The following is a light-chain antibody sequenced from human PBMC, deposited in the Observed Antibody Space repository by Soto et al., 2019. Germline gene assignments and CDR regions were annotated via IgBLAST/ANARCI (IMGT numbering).Light chain of an antibody. V-gene: IGLV2-14*01. CDR2: DVS. Sequence: QPVLTQPASVSGSPGQSITISCTGTSSDVGGYNYVSWYQQHPGKAPKLMIYDVSNRPSGVSNRFSGSKSGNTASLTISGLQAEDEADYYCSSYTSSSTLFGGGTQLTV. CDR3: SSYTSSSTL. CDR1: SSDVGGYNY. J-gene: IGLJ2*01.